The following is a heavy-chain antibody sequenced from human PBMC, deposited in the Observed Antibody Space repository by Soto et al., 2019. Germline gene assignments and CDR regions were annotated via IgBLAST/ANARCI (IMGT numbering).Heavy chain of an antibody. D-gene: IGHD3-22*01. CDR3: ARTYYYDSSGYPDAFDI. V-gene: IGHV3-48*03. CDR2: ISSSGSTI. Sequence: GGSLRLSCAASGFTFSSYEMNWVRQAPGKGLEWVSYISSSGSTIYYADSVKGRFTISRDNAKNSLYLQMNSLRDEDTAVYYCARTYYYDSSGYPDAFDIWGQGTMVTVSS. J-gene: IGHJ3*02. CDR1: GFTFSSYE.